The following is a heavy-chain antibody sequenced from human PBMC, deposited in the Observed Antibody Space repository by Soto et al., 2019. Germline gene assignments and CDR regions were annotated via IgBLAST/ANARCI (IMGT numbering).Heavy chain of an antibody. J-gene: IGHJ4*02. CDR3: ARSRHNGGEGYFDF. CDR1: GYNFRTFW. V-gene: IGHV5-51*01. Sequence: LGESLKISCSTSGYNFRTFWIGWLRQMPGKGLEWMGLIYPDDSETKYSPSFEGQVTMSSDSYISATYLQWSSLQASDTAIYYCARSRHNGGEGYFDFWGQGTLVTVS. CDR2: IYPDDSET. D-gene: IGHD2-8*01.